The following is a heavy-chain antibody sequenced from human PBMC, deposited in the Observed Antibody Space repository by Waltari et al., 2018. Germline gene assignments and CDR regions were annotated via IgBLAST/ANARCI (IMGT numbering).Heavy chain of an antibody. J-gene: IGHJ3*02. CDR3: AKRWYYDILTGYYSPYDAFDI. V-gene: IGHV3-23*04. CDR1: GFTFSSYA. D-gene: IGHD3-9*01. CDR2: IRGSGGRT. Sequence: EVQLVESGGGLVQPGGSLRLSCAASGFTFSSYAMRWVRQAPGTGLEWVSAIRGSGGRTYYEDSVKGRFTISRDNSKNTLYLQMNSLRAEDTAVYYCAKRWYYDILTGYYSPYDAFDIWGQGTMVTVSS.